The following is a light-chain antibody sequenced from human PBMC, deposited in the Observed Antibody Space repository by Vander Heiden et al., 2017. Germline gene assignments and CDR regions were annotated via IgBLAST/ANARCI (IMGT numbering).Light chain of an antibody. CDR1: QSISTY. Sequence: DIQMTQSPSSLSASIGDRVTITCRASQSISTYLNWYQQKPGEAPKLLIFSTSSLQRGVPSRFSGSGSGTDFTLAITSLQPEDFAIYYCQQSYSPPYTFGQGTKLEIK. CDR3: QQSYSPPYT. J-gene: IGKJ2*01. CDR2: STS. V-gene: IGKV1-39*01.